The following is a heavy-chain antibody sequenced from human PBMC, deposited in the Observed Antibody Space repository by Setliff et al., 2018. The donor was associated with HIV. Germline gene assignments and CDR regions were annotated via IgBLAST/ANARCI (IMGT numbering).Heavy chain of an antibody. J-gene: IGHJ4*02. CDR2: MNPNSGNT. V-gene: IGHV1-8*02. CDR1: GYTFTSSD. CDR3: ARDYSSYWYYLDS. D-gene: IGHD6-13*01. Sequence: ASVKVSCKASGYTFTSSDINWVRQATGQGLEWMGWMNPNSGNTGYAQKFQGRVTMTRNTSIRTAYMELSSLTSEDTAVYYCARDYSSYWYYLDSWGQGSLVTVS.